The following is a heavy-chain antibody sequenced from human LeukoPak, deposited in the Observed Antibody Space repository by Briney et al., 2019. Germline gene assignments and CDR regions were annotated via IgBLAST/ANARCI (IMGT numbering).Heavy chain of an antibody. Sequence: PGGSLRLSCAASGFTFSSYAMSWVRQAPGKGLEWVSAVSGSGGSTFYADSVKGRITISRDNSKNALYLQMNTLRAEDTAVYYCAKGQYSSAWHEGYFDYWGQGTLVTVSS. CDR3: AKGQYSSAWHEGYFDY. D-gene: IGHD6-19*01. V-gene: IGHV3-23*01. CDR2: VSGSGGST. CDR1: GFTFSSYA. J-gene: IGHJ4*02.